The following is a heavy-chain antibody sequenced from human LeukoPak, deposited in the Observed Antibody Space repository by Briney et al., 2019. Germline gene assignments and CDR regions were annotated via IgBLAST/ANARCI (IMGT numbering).Heavy chain of an antibody. CDR3: ARGRENLYIVATRDEYYYGMDV. V-gene: IGHV4-34*01. CDR2: INHSGST. CDR1: GGSFSGYY. Sequence: SETLSLTCAVYGGSFSGYYWSWIRQPPGKGLEWFGEINHSGSTNYNPSLKSRVTISVDTSKNQFSLKLSSVTAADTAVYYCARGRENLYIVATRDEYYYGMDVWGQGTTVTVSS. J-gene: IGHJ6*02. D-gene: IGHD5-12*01.